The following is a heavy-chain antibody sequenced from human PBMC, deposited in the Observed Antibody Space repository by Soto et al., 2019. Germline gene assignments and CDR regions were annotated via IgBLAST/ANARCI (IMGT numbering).Heavy chain of an antibody. CDR2: INHSGST. CDR3: ARGQRYYYDSSGYYLKLYYFDY. D-gene: IGHD3-22*01. J-gene: IGHJ4*02. CDR1: GGSFSGYY. Sequence: ETLSLTCAVYGGSFSGYYWSWIRQPPGKGLEWIGEINHSGSTNYNPSLKSRVTISVDTSKNQFSLKLSSVTAADTAVYYCARGQRYYYDSSGYYLKLYYFDYWGQGTLVTVSS. V-gene: IGHV4-34*01.